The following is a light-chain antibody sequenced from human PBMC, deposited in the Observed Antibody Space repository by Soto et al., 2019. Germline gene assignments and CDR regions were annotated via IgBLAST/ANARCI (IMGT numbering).Light chain of an antibody. J-gene: IGLJ1*01. Sequence: QSVLAQPSSVSGSPGQSITISCTGTSTDVGGYNYVSWYQHHSGKAPKLLIYEVTNRPSGISDRFSGSKSVNTASLTISGLQAEDESDYYCCSLTTSHTYVFGSGTKLTVL. CDR2: EVT. CDR3: CSLTTSHTYV. V-gene: IGLV2-14*01. CDR1: STDVGGYNY.